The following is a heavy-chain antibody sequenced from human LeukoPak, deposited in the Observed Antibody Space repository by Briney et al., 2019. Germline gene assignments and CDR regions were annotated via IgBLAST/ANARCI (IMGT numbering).Heavy chain of an antibody. Sequence: GGSLRLSCAASGFTFSNYWMNWVRQAPGKGLEWVANIKRDGSEKYYVDSVKGRFTISRDNAKNTLYLQMNSLRVEDTAVYYCARSDWFDPWGQGTLVTVSS. V-gene: IGHV3-7*01. CDR3: ARSDWFDP. J-gene: IGHJ5*02. CDR1: GFTFSNYW. CDR2: IKRDGSEK. D-gene: IGHD3-3*01.